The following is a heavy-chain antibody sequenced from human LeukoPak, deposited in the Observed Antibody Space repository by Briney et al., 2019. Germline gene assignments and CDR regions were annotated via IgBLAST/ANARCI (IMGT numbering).Heavy chain of an antibody. CDR1: GYTFTGYY. Sequence: ASVTVSCKASGYTFTGYYMHWVRQAPGQGLEWMGWINPNSGGTNYAQKFQGRVTMTRDTSISTAYMELSRLRSDDTAVYYCARIRNYYDSSGYPSYYFDYWGQGTLVTVSS. CDR2: INPNSGGT. V-gene: IGHV1-2*02. CDR3: ARIRNYYDSSGYPSYYFDY. J-gene: IGHJ4*02. D-gene: IGHD3-22*01.